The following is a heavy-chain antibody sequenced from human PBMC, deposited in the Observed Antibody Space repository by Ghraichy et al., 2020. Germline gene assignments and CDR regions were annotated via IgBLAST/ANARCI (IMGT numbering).Heavy chain of an antibody. Sequence: SETLSLTCAVYGGSFSGYYWSWIRQPPGKGLEWIGEINHSGSTNYNPSLKSRVTISVDTSKNQFSLKLSSVTAADTAVYYCARLSIVGATTGARRDYWGQGTLVTVSS. V-gene: IGHV4-34*01. CDR3: ARLSIVGATTGARRDY. J-gene: IGHJ4*02. CDR1: GGSFSGYY. CDR2: INHSGST. D-gene: IGHD1-26*01.